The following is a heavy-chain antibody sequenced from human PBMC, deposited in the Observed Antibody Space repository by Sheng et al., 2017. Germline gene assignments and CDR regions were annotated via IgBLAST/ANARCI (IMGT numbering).Heavy chain of an antibody. CDR3: ARVIYGSGSSLPARHRYGMDV. CDR1: GGTFSSYA. J-gene: IGHJ6*02. V-gene: IGHV1-69*13. CDR2: IIPIFGTA. Sequence: STVRVSCKASGGTFSSYAISWVRQAPGQGLEWMGGIIPIFGTANYAQKFQGRVTITADESTSTAYMELSSLRSEDTAVYYCARVIYGSGSSLPARHRYGMDVWDQGP. D-gene: IGHD3-10*01.